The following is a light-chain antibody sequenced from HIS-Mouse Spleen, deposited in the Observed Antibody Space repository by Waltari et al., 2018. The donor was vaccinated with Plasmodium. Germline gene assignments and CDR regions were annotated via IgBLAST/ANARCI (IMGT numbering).Light chain of an antibody. J-gene: IGLJ3*02. Sequence: YELTQPPSVSVSPGQTARITCSGDALPKKYAYWYQQKSGQAPVLGIYEDSKRPSGIPERCSGSSSGTMATLTISGAQVEDEADYYCYSTDSSGNHRVFGGGTKLTVL. CDR2: EDS. CDR1: ALPKKY. V-gene: IGLV3-10*01. CDR3: YSTDSSGNHRV.